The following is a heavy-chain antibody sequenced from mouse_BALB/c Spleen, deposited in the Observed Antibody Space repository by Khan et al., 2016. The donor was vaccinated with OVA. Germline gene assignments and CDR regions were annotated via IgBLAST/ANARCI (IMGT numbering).Heavy chain of an antibody. CDR3: ARPPYFSYVMVY. CDR1: GYTFTNHG. J-gene: IGHJ4*01. D-gene: IGHD2-10*01. CDR2: INTNTGEP. Sequence: QIQLVQSGPELKKPGETVKISCKASGYTFTNHGLNWVKQAPGKGLQWMGWINTNTGEPTYAVDFKGRFAFSLETSASTAYLQINNLKNEDTATYFCARPPYFSYVMVYWGQGTSVTVSS. V-gene: IGHV9-3-1*01.